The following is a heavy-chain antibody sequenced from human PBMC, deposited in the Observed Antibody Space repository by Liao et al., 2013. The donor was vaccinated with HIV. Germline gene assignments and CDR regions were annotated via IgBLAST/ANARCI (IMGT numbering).Heavy chain of an antibody. V-gene: IGHV4-59*12. Sequence: QVQLQESGPGLVKPSETLSLTCTVSGGSISSYYWSWIRQPPGKGLEWIGYIYYSGSTNYNPSLKSRVTISVDTSKNQFSLKLSSVTAADTAVYYCARGMAYYDFWSGYSDPYYYYYMDVWGKGTTVTVSS. J-gene: IGHJ6*03. CDR1: GGSISSYY. CDR3: ARGMAYYDFWSGYSDPYYYYYMDV. D-gene: IGHD3-3*01. CDR2: IYYSGST.